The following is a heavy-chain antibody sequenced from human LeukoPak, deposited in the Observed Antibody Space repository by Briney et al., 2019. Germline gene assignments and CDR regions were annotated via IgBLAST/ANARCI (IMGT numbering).Heavy chain of an antibody. CDR3: AKSEYQLLDAFDI. J-gene: IGHJ3*02. CDR1: GVSISSSNW. V-gene: IGHV4-4*02. CDR2: IYHSGST. D-gene: IGHD2-2*01. Sequence: PSGTLSLTCAVSGVSISSSNWWSWVRQPPGKGLEWIGEIYHSGSTNYNPSLKSRVTISVDTSKNQFSLKLSSVTAADTAVYYCAKSEYQLLDAFDIWGQGTMVTVSS.